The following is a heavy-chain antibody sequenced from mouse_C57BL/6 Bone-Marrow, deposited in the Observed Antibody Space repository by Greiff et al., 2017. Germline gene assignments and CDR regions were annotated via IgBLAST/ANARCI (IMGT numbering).Heavy chain of an antibody. J-gene: IGHJ3*01. CDR1: GYTFTTYG. CDR2: IYPRSGNT. Sequence: QVQLQQSGAELARPGASVKLSCKASGYTFTTYGISWVKQRTGQGLEWIGEIYPRSGNTYYNEKFKGKATLTADKSSSTAYMELRSLTSGDSAVYVCAIWIYYYGRSYASFAYWGQGTLVTVSA. V-gene: IGHV1-81*01. CDR3: AIWIYYYGRSYASFAY. D-gene: IGHD1-1*01.